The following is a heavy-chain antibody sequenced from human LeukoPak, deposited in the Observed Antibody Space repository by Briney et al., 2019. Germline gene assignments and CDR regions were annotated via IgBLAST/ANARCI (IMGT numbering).Heavy chain of an antibody. CDR1: GFTFNNYW. D-gene: IGHD3-16*02. CDR2: IDSDGSTT. Sequence: GGSLRLSCAASGFTFNNYWMHWVRQAPGKGLVWVSRIDSDGSTTSYADSVKGPFTVSRDNAKNTVFLQMNSLRAEDTAVYYCVRDRIGFDPWGQGTLVTVSS. V-gene: IGHV3-74*01. J-gene: IGHJ5*02. CDR3: VRDRIGFDP.